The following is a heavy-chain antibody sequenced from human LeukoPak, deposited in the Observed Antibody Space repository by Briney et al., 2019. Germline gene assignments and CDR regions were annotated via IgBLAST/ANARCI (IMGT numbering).Heavy chain of an antibody. V-gene: IGHV1-69*13. CDR3: ARAGDSQPIYWYFDL. D-gene: IGHD4-17*01. J-gene: IGHJ2*01. Sequence: SVKVSCKASGGTFSSYAISWVRQAPGQGLKWKGRIIPIFGTANYAQKFQGRVTITADESTSTAYMELSSLRSEDTAVYYCARAGDSQPIYWYFDLWGRGTLVTVSS. CDR2: IIPIFGTA. CDR1: GGTFSSYA.